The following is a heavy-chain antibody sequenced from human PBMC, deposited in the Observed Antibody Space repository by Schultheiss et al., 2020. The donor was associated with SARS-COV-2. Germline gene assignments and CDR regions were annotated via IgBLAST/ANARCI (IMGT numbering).Heavy chain of an antibody. CDR3: TTPPIGYCTNGVCATDAFDI. V-gene: IGHV3-15*01. CDR2: IKSKTDGGTT. Sequence: GESLKISCAASGFTFSNAWMSWVRQAPGKGLEWVGRIKSKTDGGTTDYAAPVKGRFTISRDDSKNTLYLQMNSLKTEDTAVYYCTTPPIGYCTNGVCATDAFDIWGQGTMVTVSS. J-gene: IGHJ3*02. CDR1: GFTFSNAW. D-gene: IGHD2-8*01.